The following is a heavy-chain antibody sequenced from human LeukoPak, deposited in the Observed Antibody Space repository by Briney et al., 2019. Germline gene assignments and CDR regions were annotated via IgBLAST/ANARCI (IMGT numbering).Heavy chain of an antibody. CDR3: ARAYDGSGNLDY. CDR2: IYPNRGGT. Sequence: ASVKVSCKGSGYTFTDYYMHWVRPAPGQGLEWMGWIYPNRGGTNYAQKFQGRVTMTRDTSINTAYMELSRLRSVDTAVYYCARAYDGSGNLDYWGQGTLVTVSS. D-gene: IGHD3-22*01. V-gene: IGHV1-2*02. CDR1: GYTFTDYY. J-gene: IGHJ4*02.